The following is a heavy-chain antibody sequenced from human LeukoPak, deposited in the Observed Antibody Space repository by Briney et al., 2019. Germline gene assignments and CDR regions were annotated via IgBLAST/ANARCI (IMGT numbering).Heavy chain of an antibody. J-gene: IGHJ4*02. Sequence: GGSLRLSCAASGFTFSSYAMGWVRQAPGKGLEWVSAISGNGGSTYYADSVKGRFTISRDNSKNTLYLQVNSLRAEDTAVYYCAKARTAYFDYWGQGNLVTVSS. CDR1: GFTFSSYA. CDR3: AKARTAYFDY. D-gene: IGHD1-1*01. V-gene: IGHV3-23*01. CDR2: ISGNGGST.